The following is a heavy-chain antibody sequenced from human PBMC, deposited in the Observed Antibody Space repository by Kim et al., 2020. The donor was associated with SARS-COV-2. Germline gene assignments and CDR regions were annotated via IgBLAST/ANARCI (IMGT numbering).Heavy chain of an antibody. Sequence: SETLSLTCAVYGGSFSGYYWSWIRQPPGKGLEWIGEINHSGSTNYNPSLKSRVTISVDTSKNQFSLKLSSVTAADTAVYYCASAGQYYDFWSGYTPRGPTHYFDYWGQGTLVTVSS. V-gene: IGHV4-34*01. D-gene: IGHD3-3*01. J-gene: IGHJ4*02. CDR2: INHSGST. CDR1: GGSFSGYY. CDR3: ASAGQYYDFWSGYTPRGPTHYFDY.